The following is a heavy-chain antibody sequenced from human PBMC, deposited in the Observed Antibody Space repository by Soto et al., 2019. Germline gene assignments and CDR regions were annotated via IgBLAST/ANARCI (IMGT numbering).Heavy chain of an antibody. Sequence: QVQLVQSGAEVKKPGSSVKVSCTASGGTFSNYIISWVRQAPGQGLEWMGGITPIFGTANYAQKFQGSVTITADESTSTAHMELSSLRSEDTAVYYCAIDTSGQSPRWYFDLWGRGTLVTVSS. J-gene: IGHJ2*01. D-gene: IGHD3-22*01. CDR3: AIDTSGQSPRWYFDL. CDR2: ITPIFGTA. CDR1: GGTFSNYI. V-gene: IGHV1-69*01.